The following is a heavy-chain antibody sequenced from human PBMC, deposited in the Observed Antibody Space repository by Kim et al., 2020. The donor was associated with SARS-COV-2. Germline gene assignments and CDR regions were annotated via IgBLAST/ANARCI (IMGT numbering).Heavy chain of an antibody. Sequence: ASVKVSCKASGYTFTSYAMNWVRQAPGQGLEWMGWINTNTENPTYAQGFTGRFVFSLDKSVSTAYLQISSLKAEDTAVYYCARDQQWLDYFDYWGQGTLVTVSS. D-gene: IGHD6-19*01. CDR1: GYTFTSYA. CDR2: INTNTENP. CDR3: ARDQQWLDYFDY. J-gene: IGHJ4*02. V-gene: IGHV7-4-1*02.